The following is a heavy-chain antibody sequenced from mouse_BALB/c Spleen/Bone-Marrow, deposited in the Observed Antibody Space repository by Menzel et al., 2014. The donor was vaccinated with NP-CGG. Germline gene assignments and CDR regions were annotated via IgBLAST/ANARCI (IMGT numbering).Heavy chain of an antibody. CDR3: TRLRVYYFDY. Sequence: QVQLHQSRAELVRPGPSVKLFCKASGYTFTRYWINWVKQMPGPGLEWIGNIYPSDSYTNSNQKFKDKAKLAVDKSSSTAYMQLSSPTSEDSAVYYCTRLRVYYFDYWGKGTTLTVSS. J-gene: IGHJ2*01. V-gene: IGHV1-69*02. CDR1: GYTFTRYW. CDR2: IYPSDSYT.